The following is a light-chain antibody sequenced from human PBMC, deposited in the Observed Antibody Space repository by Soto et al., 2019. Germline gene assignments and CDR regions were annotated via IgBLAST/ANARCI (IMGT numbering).Light chain of an antibody. Sequence: DIQMTQSPSTLSASVGDRVTITCRASQSISNWLAWYQQKPGKAPKLLIYDASKLESGVPSRFSGSGSGTEFTLTISSLQPDDFASYYCQHYHSFPHTFGQEAKLEIK. CDR1: QSISNW. V-gene: IGKV1-5*01. J-gene: IGKJ2*01. CDR2: DAS. CDR3: QHYHSFPHT.